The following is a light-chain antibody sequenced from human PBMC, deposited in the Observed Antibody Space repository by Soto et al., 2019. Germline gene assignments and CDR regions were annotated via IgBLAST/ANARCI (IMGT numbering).Light chain of an antibody. V-gene: IGKV1-27*01. Sequence: IHMTHSPSSLSASVLDRVTITFLASQSILTYLAWYQQKPGQVPELLIQAASTLQPGVPSRFSGSGSGTEFTLTINSLQPEDVATYYCQKYDSAPWTFGQGTKWIS. J-gene: IGKJ1*01. CDR2: AAS. CDR1: QSILTY. CDR3: QKYDSAPWT.